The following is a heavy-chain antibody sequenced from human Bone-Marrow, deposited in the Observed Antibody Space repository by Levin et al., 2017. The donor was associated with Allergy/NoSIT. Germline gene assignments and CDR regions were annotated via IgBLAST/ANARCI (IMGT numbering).Heavy chain of an antibody. CDR3: ARRLSSGWYSVDY. J-gene: IGHJ4*02. CDR2: IDPSDAYT. D-gene: IGHD6-19*01. Sequence: GESLKISCKGSGYSFTSYWISWVRQMPGKGLEWVGRIDPSDAYTNYSPAFQGHVTISADTSINTAYLQWSSLKSSDTAMYYCARRLSSGWYSVDYWGQGTLVTVSS. CDR1: GYSFTSYW. V-gene: IGHV5-10-1*01.